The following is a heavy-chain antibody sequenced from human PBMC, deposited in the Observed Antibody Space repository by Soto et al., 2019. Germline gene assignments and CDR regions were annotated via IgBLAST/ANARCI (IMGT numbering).Heavy chain of an antibody. V-gene: IGHV3-66*01. D-gene: IGHD4-17*01. Sequence: EVQLVDSGGGLVQPGGSLRLSCAASGFSVSTNFMAWVRQAPGKGLEWVSVIYSGGSAYYADSVRGRFTISRDSSKNTLYLQMNRLRVEDTAVYYCSTALGSSDYWGQGTLVTVSS. CDR2: IYSGGSA. CDR3: STALGSSDY. CDR1: GFSVSTNF. J-gene: IGHJ4*02.